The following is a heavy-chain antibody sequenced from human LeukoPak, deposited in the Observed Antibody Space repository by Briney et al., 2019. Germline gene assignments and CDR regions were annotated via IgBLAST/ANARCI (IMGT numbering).Heavy chain of an antibody. CDR1: GGSISSGSYY. J-gene: IGHJ3*02. Sequence: KPSETLSLTCTVSGGSISSGSYYWSWIRQPAGKGLEWTGRIYTSGSTNYNPSLKSRVTISVDTSKNQFSLKLSSVTAADTAVYYCARRGEDYGDYGGAFDIWGQGTMVTVSS. CDR2: IYTSGST. D-gene: IGHD4-17*01. CDR3: ARRGEDYGDYGGAFDI. V-gene: IGHV4-61*02.